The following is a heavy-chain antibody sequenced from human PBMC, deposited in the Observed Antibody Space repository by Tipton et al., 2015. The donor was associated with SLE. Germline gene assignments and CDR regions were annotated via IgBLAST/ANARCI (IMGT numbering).Heavy chain of an antibody. CDR3: AREVDYYDSSGYYHDAFDI. D-gene: IGHD3-22*01. Sequence: LRLSCTVSGGSISSYYWSWIRQPPGKGLEWFGYIYYSGSTNYNPSLKSRVTISVDTSKNQFSLKLSSVTAADTAVYYCAREVDYYDSSGYYHDAFDIWGQGTMVTVSS. V-gene: IGHV4-59*01. CDR2: IYYSGST. CDR1: GGSISSYY. J-gene: IGHJ3*02.